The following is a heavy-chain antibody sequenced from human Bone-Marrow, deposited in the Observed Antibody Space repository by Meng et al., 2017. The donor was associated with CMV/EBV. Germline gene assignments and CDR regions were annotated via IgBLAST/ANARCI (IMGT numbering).Heavy chain of an antibody. CDR2: ISYDGSNK. J-gene: IGHJ4*02. Sequence: GPVGECGGGVVQPGRSLRLHCAGSGLPFSSYAMHWVRKAPGKGLEWVEVISYDGSNKYYADSVKGRFTISRDNSKNTLYLQMNSLRAEDTAVYYCASRDPGDYWGQGTLVTVSS. CDR3: ASRDPGDY. CDR1: GLPFSSYA. D-gene: IGHD5-24*01. V-gene: IGHV3-30-3*01.